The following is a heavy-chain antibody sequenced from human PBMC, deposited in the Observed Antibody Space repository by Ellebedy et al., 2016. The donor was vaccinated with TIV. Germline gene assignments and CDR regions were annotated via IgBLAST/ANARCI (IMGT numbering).Heavy chain of an antibody. J-gene: IGHJ4*02. D-gene: IGHD1/OR15-1a*01. CDR2: ISNSGSKI. CDR3: ARLYVANSLDY. CDR1: GFTLSDYY. Sequence: PGGSLRLSCAASGFTLSDYYMSWVRQAPGKGLEWLSYISNSGSKIYYADSLKGRFTISRDNGKNSLYLQMNSLRAEDTAVDYCARLYVANSLDYWGQGTLVSVSS. V-gene: IGHV3-11*01.